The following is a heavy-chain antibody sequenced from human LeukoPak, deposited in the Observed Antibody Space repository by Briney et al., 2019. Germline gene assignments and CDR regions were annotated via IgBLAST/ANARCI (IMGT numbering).Heavy chain of an antibody. CDR3: ASAGYSYGGY. CDR1: GFTFSSYL. D-gene: IGHD5-18*01. V-gene: IGHV3-7*01. Sequence: GGSLRLSCAASGFTFSSYLMSWVRQAPGKGLEWVANIKQDGSEKYYVDSVKGRFTISRDNAKNSLYLQMNSLRAEDTAVYYCASAGYSYGGYWGQGTLVTVSS. CDR2: IKQDGSEK. J-gene: IGHJ4*02.